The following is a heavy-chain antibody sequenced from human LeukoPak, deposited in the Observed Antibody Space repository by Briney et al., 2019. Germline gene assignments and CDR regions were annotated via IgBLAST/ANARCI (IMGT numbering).Heavy chain of an antibody. J-gene: IGHJ6*03. V-gene: IGHV1-69*05. Sequence: ASVKDSCKASGYTFTSYGISWVRQAPGQGLEWMGGIIPIFGTANYAQKFQGRVTITTDESTSTAYMELSSLRSEDTAVYYCARDHSSRGGYYMDVWGKGTTVTVSS. D-gene: IGHD1-26*01. CDR2: IIPIFGTA. CDR1: GYTFTSYG. CDR3: ARDHSSRGGYYMDV.